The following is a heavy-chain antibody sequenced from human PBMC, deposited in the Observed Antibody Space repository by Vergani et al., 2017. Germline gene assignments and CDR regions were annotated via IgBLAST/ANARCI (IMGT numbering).Heavy chain of an antibody. J-gene: IGHJ6*02. CDR2: IHYDGSHK. D-gene: IGHD3-22*01. CDR1: GFTFTSYG. V-gene: IGHV3-30*02. CDR3: AKTFYYDVSRPFFYYYYNMDV. Sequence: QVQLVESGGGVVQSGGSLRLSCAASGFTFTSYGMHWVRQAPGKGLEWVAFIHYDGSHKYYVDSVKGRFTISRDDSKNTLYLQMNSLRAEDTAVYYCAKTFYYDVSRPFFYYYYNMDVWGQGTTVTVSS.